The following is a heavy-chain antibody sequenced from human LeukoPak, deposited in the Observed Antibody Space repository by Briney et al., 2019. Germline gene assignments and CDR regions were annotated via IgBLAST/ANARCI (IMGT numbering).Heavy chain of an antibody. CDR2: ISSSSSYI. V-gene: IGHV3-21*01. Sequence: PGGSLRLSCAASGFTFGSYSMNWVRQAPGKGLEWASSISSSSSYIYYADSVKGRFTISRDNAKNSLYLQMNSLRAEDTAVYYCARGLYSGSYGGYYYMDVWGKGTTVTVSS. CDR3: ARGLYSGSYGGYYYMDV. CDR1: GFTFGSYS. J-gene: IGHJ6*03. D-gene: IGHD1-26*01.